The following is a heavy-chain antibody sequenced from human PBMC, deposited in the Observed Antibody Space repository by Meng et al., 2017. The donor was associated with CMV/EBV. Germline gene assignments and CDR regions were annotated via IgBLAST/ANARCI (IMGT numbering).Heavy chain of an antibody. J-gene: IGHJ6*02. CDR3: ARGGGIASRPRNYYGMDV. D-gene: IGHD6-6*01. Sequence: SETLSLTCAVYGGSFSGYYWSWIRQPPGKGLEWIGEINHSGSTNCNPSLKSRVTISVDTSKNQFSLKLSSVTAADTAVYYCARGGGIASRPRNYYGMDVWGQGTTVTVSS. V-gene: IGHV4-34*01. CDR2: INHSGST. CDR1: GGSFSGYY.